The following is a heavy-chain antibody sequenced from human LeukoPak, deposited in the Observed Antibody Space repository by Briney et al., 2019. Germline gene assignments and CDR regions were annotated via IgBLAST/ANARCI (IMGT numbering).Heavy chain of an antibody. CDR3: ARLTDC. CDR1: GGTVSNNY. Sequence: PGGSLRLSCALCGGTVSNNYMSWVRQAPGKGLEWVSIIYPDGGTNYADSVRGRFIISRDDFKNTVFLHMNSLRTENTAVYYCARLTDCWGQGALVTVSS. J-gene: IGHJ4*02. V-gene: IGHV3-66*02. CDR2: IYPDGGT.